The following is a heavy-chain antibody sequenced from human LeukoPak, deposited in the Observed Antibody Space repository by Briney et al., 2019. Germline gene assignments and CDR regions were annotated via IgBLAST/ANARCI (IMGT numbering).Heavy chain of an antibody. CDR2: IYYSGST. CDR3: ARGRMGTNYNDY. CDR1: GGSFSSGGYY. V-gene: IGHV4-31*03. D-gene: IGHD5-18*01. Sequence: KPSETLSLTCTVSGGSFSSGGYYWSWIRQHPGKGLEWIGYIYYSGSTYYNPSLKSRVTISVDTSKNQFSLKLSSVTAADTAVYYCARGRMGTNYNDYWGQGTLVTVSS. J-gene: IGHJ4*02.